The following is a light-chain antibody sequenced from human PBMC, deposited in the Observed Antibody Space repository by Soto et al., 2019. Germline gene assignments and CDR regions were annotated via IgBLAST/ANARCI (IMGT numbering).Light chain of an antibody. CDR1: QSVLYSSNNKNY. J-gene: IGKJ1*01. CDR2: WAS. V-gene: IGKV4-1*01. Sequence: DIVMTQSPDSLAVSLGERATINCKSSQSVLYSSNNKNYLAWYQQKPGQPPKLLIYWASTRESGVPDRFSGSGSGTDFTLTISSLQAEDVAVYYCQQYSSTPWMCGKGTKVDIK. CDR3: QQYSSTPWM.